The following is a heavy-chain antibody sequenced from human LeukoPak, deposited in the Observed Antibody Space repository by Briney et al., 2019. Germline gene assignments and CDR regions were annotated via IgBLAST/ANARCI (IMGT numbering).Heavy chain of an antibody. CDR1: GFTFSSYW. V-gene: IGHV3-7*01. CDR2: IKQDGSEK. D-gene: IGHD2-21*02. CDR3: VREAYCGGACYSPS. J-gene: IGHJ4*02. Sequence: GGSLRLSCAASGFTFSSYWMSWVCQAPGKGLEWVANIKQDGSEKYYVDSVKGRFTISRDNAKNSLYLQMNSLRAEDTAVYYCVREAYCGGACYSPSWGQGTLVAVSS.